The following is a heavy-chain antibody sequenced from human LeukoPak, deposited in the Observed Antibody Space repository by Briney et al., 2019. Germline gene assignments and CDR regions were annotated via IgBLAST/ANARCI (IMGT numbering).Heavy chain of an antibody. Sequence: SETLSLTCTVSGGSISSSSYYWGWIRQPPGKGLEWIGSIYYSGSTYYNPSLKSRVTISVDTSRNQFSLRLSSVTAADTAVYYCARDYHLAVGRLVQFDNWGQGTLVTVSS. D-gene: IGHD3-3*02. CDR2: IYYSGST. J-gene: IGHJ4*02. CDR1: GGSISSSSYY. V-gene: IGHV4-39*07. CDR3: ARDYHLAVGRLVQFDN.